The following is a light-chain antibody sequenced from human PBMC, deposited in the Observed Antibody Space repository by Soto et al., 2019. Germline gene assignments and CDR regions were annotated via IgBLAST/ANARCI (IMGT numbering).Light chain of an antibody. CDR3: GTWDSSLSAHVV. CDR2: DNN. J-gene: IGLJ2*01. CDR1: SSNIGNNY. Sequence: QSVLTQPPSVSAAPGQTVTISCSGSSSNIGNNYVSWYQQLPGTAPKLLIFDNNKRPSGIPDRFSGSKSGTSATLGITGLQNGDEADYYCGTWDSSLSAHVVFGGGTKLTVL. V-gene: IGLV1-51*01.